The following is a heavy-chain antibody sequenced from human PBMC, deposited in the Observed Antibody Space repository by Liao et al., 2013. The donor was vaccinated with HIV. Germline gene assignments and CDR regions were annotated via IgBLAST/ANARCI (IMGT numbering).Heavy chain of an antibody. CDR2: ISGTGDT. Sequence: QVLLQESGPALVKPSETLSLTCSVSGDSVSGFPWSWIRQSPGRGLEWIDYISGTGDTNYNPSLESRVSMSLDTTKNQISLKLKLVTAEDTAVYYCATVNGWFDSWGPGTLVTVSS. V-gene: IGHV4-59*02. CDR1: GDSVSGFP. CDR3: ATVNGWFDS. J-gene: IGHJ5*01.